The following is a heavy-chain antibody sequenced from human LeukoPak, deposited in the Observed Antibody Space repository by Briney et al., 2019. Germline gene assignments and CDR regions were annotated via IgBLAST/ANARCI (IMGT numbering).Heavy chain of an antibody. CDR3: ARLEYGDYVHAS. V-gene: IGHV5-10-1*01. J-gene: IGHJ4*02. D-gene: IGHD4-17*01. CDR2: IDLSDSYT. Sequence: GESLKISCQGSGYRFTSYWISWVRQMPGKGLEWMGRIDLSDSYTKYSLSFQGHVTLSADKSISTAYLQWSSLKASDTAMYYCARLEYGDYVHASWGQGTLVTVSS. CDR1: GYRFTSYW.